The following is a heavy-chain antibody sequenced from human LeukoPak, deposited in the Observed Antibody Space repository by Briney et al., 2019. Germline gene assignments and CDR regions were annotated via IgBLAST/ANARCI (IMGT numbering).Heavy chain of an antibody. CDR2: IYSGGST. Sequence: GGSLRLSCAASGFTVSSNYMSWVRQAPGKGQEWVSLIYSGGSTYYADSVKGRFTISRDNSKNTLYLQMNSLRAEDTAVYYCARDKGIAVAGSVSYYYYGMDVWGQGTTVTVSS. D-gene: IGHD6-19*01. CDR1: GFTVSSNY. J-gene: IGHJ6*02. CDR3: ARDKGIAVAGSVSYYYYGMDV. V-gene: IGHV3-66*01.